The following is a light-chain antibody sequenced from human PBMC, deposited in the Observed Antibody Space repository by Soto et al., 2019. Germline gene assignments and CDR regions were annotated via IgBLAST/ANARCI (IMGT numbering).Light chain of an antibody. Sequence: QAVLTQPPSVSGAPGQRVTISCTGSSSNFGAGYDVHWYQQLPGTAPKLLIYGSSNRPSGVPARFSGSKSGTSASLAITGLQAEDEADYYCSSYTNINTRACVFGTGTKLTVL. V-gene: IGLV1-40*01. CDR2: GSS. CDR1: SSNFGAGYD. J-gene: IGLJ1*01. CDR3: SSYTNINTRACV.